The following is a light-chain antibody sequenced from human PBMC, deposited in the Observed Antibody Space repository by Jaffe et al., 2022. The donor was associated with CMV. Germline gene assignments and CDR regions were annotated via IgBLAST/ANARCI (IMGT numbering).Light chain of an antibody. Sequence: QSALTQPASVSASPGQSITISCSGTNSDIADYNYVSWYQQHPGKAPKLIMYDVNNRPSGVSSRFSGFKSGDTASLTISGLQAEDEADYYCSSYTSTNTLQRVFGGGTKVTVL. V-gene: IGLV2-14*03. CDR2: DVN. J-gene: IGLJ3*02. CDR3: SSYTSTNTLQRV. CDR1: NSDIADYNY.